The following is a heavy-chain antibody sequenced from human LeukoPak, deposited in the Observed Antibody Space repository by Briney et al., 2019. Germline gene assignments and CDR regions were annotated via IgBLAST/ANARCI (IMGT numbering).Heavy chain of an antibody. J-gene: IGHJ5*02. CDR3: AKGAYYDFWSGYP. V-gene: IGHV3-30*02. CDR1: GFTFSSYG. CDR2: IRFDGSNK. Sequence: GGSLRLSCPPSGFTFSSYGMHWVHQAPGKGLEWVAFIRFDGSNKYYADSVKGRFTTSRDNSKNTLYLQMNSLRAEDTAVYYCAKGAYYDFWSGYPWGQGTLVTVSS. D-gene: IGHD3-3*01.